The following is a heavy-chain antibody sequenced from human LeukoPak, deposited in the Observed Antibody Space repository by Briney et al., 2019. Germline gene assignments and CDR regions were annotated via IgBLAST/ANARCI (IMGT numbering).Heavy chain of an antibody. V-gene: IGHV4-38-2*01. D-gene: IGHD1-26*01. CDR2: IYHSGST. Sequence: SETLSLTCAVSGYSISSGYYWGWIRQPPGKGLEWIGSIYHSGSTYYNPSLKSRVTISVDTSKNQFSLKPSSVTAADTAVYYCAREIEWELYYFDYWGQGTLVTVSS. CDR1: GYSISSGYY. J-gene: IGHJ4*02. CDR3: AREIEWELYYFDY.